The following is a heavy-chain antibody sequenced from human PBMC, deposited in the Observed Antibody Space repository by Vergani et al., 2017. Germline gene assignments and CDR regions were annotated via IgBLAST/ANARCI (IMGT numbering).Heavy chain of an antibody. CDR1: GFTFSSYS. CDR3: AGDKTDGGPGVPDY. CDR2: ISSSSSYI. D-gene: IGHD3-16*01. Sequence: EVQLVESGGGLVKPGGSLRLSCAASGFTFSSYSMNWVRQAPGKGLEWVSSISSSSSYIYYADSVKGRFTISRDNAKNSLYLQMNSLRAEDTAVYYCAGDKTDGGPGVPDYGGQGTLVTVSS. V-gene: IGHV3-21*01. J-gene: IGHJ4*02.